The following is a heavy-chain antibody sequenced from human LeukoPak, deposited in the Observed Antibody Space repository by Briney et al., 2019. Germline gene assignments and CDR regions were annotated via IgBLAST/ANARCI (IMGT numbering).Heavy chain of an antibody. Sequence: GGSLRLSCAASGFTFSSYGMHWVRQAPGKGLEWVAFIRYDGSNKYYADSVKGRFTISRDNSKNTLYLQMNSLRAEDAAVYYCARVRIQLWSALDYWGQGTLVTVSS. CDR3: ARVRIQLWSALDY. CDR2: IRYDGSNK. D-gene: IGHD5-18*01. V-gene: IGHV3-30*02. CDR1: GFTFSSYG. J-gene: IGHJ4*02.